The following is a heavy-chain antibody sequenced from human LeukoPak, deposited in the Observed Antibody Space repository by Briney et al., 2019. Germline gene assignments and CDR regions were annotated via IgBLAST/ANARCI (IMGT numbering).Heavy chain of an antibody. D-gene: IGHD6-19*01. CDR2: IYYSGST. CDR1: GGSINSSYY. V-gene: IGHV4-39*01. CDR3: ARRTSGLSGLWYFDL. J-gene: IGHJ2*01. Sequence: SETLSLTXIVSGGSINSSYYWGWIRQPPGKGLEWIGTIYYSGSTYYNPSLKSRVTISVDTSKNQFSLKLSSVTAADTAVYYCARRTSGLSGLWYFDLWGRGTLVTVSS.